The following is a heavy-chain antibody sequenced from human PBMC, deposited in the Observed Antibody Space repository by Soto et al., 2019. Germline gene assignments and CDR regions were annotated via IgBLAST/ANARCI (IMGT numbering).Heavy chain of an antibody. J-gene: IGHJ4*02. CDR3: AKVPVESHYDFWSGYYHY. Sequence: EVQLLESGGGLVQPGGSLRLSCAASGFSFSRYAMSWVRQAPGKGLEWVSSISGSGERTYYADSVKGRFSISRDNSKNTLYLHMNSLGAEDSAIYFCAKVPVESHYDFWSGYYHYWGQGTLVTVSS. CDR1: GFSFSRYA. V-gene: IGHV3-23*01. CDR2: ISGSGERT. D-gene: IGHD3-3*01.